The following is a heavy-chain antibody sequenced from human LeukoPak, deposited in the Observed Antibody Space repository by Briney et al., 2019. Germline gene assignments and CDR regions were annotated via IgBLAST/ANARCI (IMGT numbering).Heavy chain of an antibody. CDR1: GFPFINSA. CDR2: ISRYGDDT. V-gene: IGHV3-64*02. Sequence: GGSLRLSCATSGFPFINSAMHWVRQAPGKGLEYVASISRYGDDTYYADSVKDRFTIPRDNSKNTLYLQMGSLRTDDMAVYYCARGGAWHQLAIEYWGQGTLVTVSS. D-gene: IGHD1-1*01. CDR3: ARGGAWHQLAIEY. J-gene: IGHJ4*02.